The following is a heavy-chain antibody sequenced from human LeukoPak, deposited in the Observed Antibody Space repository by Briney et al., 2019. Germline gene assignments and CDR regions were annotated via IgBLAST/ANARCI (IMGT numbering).Heavy chain of an antibody. CDR3: AREGGYNFDAFDI. J-gene: IGHJ3*02. CDR2: INHSGST. CDR1: GGSFSGYY. Sequence: SETLSLTCAVYGGSFSGYYWSWIRQPPGKGLEWIGEINHSGSTNYNPSLKSRVTISVDTSKNQFSLKLSPVTAADTAVYYCAREGGYNFDAFDIWGQGTMVTVSS. V-gene: IGHV4-34*01. D-gene: IGHD5-24*01.